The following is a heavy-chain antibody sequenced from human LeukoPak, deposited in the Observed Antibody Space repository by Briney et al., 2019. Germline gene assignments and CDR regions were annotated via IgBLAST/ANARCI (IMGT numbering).Heavy chain of an antibody. Sequence: ASVKVSCKASGYSFTGNYMHWVRQAPGQGLEWMGWINPNSGDTNFAQKFQGRVTMTRDTSISTAYMELSRLRSDDTAMYYCARSWSRGSGGYLNDYWGQGTLVTVSS. V-gene: IGHV1-2*02. J-gene: IGHJ4*02. CDR3: ARSWSRGSGGYLNDY. CDR1: GYSFTGNY. D-gene: IGHD3-22*01. CDR2: INPNSGDT.